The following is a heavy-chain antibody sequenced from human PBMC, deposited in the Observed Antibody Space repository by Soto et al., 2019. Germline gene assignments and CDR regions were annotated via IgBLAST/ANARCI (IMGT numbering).Heavy chain of an antibody. CDR2: ISSSSGYK. CDR1: GFTFSSYS. Sequence: GGSLRLSCAASGFTFSSYSMNWVRQAPGKGLEWVSSISSSSGYKYYADSVKGRFTISRDNAKNSLYLQMNSLRAEDTAVYYCARVLGKSDYGDYSNFDYWGQGTLVTVSS. D-gene: IGHD4-17*01. CDR3: ARVLGKSDYGDYSNFDY. J-gene: IGHJ4*02. V-gene: IGHV3-21*01.